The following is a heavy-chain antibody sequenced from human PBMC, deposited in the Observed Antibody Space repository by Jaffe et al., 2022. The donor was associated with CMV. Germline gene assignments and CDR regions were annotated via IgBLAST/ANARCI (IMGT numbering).Heavy chain of an antibody. D-gene: IGHD1-26*01. CDR1: GSGFTFRTYA. V-gene: IGHV3-23*01. Sequence: EVQVLESGGGLVQPGESLRLSCEASGSGFTFRTYAMNWVRQTPGKGLEWVSGITGSGGTTFYADSVKGRFTISRDNSKNTVFLQMNSLRAEDTAIYYCAKARSSGSYYSTVYGLDAWGQGTTVTVSS. CDR2: ITGSGGTT. J-gene: IGHJ6*02. CDR3: AKARSSGSYYSTVYGLDA.